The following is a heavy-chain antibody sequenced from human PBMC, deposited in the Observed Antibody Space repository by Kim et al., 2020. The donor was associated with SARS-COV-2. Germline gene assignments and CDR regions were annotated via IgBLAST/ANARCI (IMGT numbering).Heavy chain of an antibody. CDR1: GFTFGDYA. CDR2: ISGDGGST. D-gene: IGHD6-19*01. V-gene: IGHV3-43*02. CDR3: AKDWFSGWYCGTPVWFDP. J-gene: IGHJ5*02. Sequence: GGSLRLSCAASGFTFGDYAMHWVRQAPGKGLEWVSRISGDGGSTYYADSVKGRFTISRDNSKNSLYLQMNSLRTEDTALYYCAKDWFSGWYCGTPVWFDPWGQGTLVTVSS.